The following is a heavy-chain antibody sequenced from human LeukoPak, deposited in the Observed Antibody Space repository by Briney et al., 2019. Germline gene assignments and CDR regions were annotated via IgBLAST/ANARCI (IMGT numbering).Heavy chain of an antibody. D-gene: IGHD2-8*01. J-gene: IGHJ4*02. V-gene: IGHV3-23*01. Sequence: GGSLRLSCAASGFTFSSYAMNWVRQAPGKGLEWVSAINGSGGRTYCADSVKGRFTISRDNSKNTLYLQMNSLRAEDTAVYYCAKGLKPAMASRSNYFGYWGQGTLVSVSS. CDR2: INGSGGRT. CDR3: AKGLKPAMASRSNYFGY. CDR1: GFTFSSYA.